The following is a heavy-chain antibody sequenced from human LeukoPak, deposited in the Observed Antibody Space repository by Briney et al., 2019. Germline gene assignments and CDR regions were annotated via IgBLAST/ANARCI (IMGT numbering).Heavy chain of an antibody. CDR3: ARGILGYCSSTSCYTYYYYCMDV. Sequence: SETLSLTCAVYGGSFSGYYWSWIRQPPGKGLEWIGEINHSGSTNYNPSLKSRVTISVDTSKNQFSLKLSSVTAADTAVYYCARGILGYCSSTSCYTYYYYCMDVWGKGTTVTVSS. D-gene: IGHD2-2*02. J-gene: IGHJ6*03. CDR2: INHSGST. V-gene: IGHV4-34*01. CDR1: GGSFSGYY.